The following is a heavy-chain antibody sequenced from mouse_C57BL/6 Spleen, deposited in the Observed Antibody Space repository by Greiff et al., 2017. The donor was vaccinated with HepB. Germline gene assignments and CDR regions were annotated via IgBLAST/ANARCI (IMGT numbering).Heavy chain of an antibody. CDR2: ISSGGSYT. CDR1: GFTFSSYG. Sequence: VQLKESGGDLVKPGGSLKLSCAASGFTFSSYGMSWVRQTPDKRLEWVATISSGGSYTYYPDSVKGRFTISRDNAKNTLYLQMSSLKSEDTAMYYCAKDGVMDYWGQGTSVTVSS. CDR3: AKDGVMDY. J-gene: IGHJ4*01. V-gene: IGHV5-6*01.